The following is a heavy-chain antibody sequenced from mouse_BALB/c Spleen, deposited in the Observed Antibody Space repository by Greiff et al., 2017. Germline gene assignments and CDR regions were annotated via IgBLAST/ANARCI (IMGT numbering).Heavy chain of an antibody. CDR3: ARRGFYYYGSSEIPYAMDY. D-gene: IGHD1-1*01. CDR2: INPSNGRT. V-gene: IGHV1S81*02. J-gene: IGHJ4*01. Sequence: QVQLQQPGAELVKPGASVKLSCKASGYTFTSYWMHWVKQRPGKSLEWIGEINPSNGRTNYNEKFKSKATLTVDKSSSTAYMQLSSLTSEDSAVYYCARRGFYYYGSSEIPYAMDYWGQGTSVTVSS. CDR1: GYTFTSYW.